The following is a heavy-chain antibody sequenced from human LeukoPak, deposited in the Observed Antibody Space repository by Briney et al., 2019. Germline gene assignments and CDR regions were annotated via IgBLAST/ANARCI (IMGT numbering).Heavy chain of an antibody. CDR2: ISSSDNTI. Sequence: PGGSLRLSCAASGFTFSDYYMSWIRQAPGKGLEWVSSISSSDNTIYYTDSVKGRFAISRDNAKNSLYLQTKSLRAEDTAVYYCARGFYTYDQWGQGTLVTVSS. V-gene: IGHV3-11*04. CDR3: ARGFYTYDQ. CDR1: GFTFSDYY. D-gene: IGHD5-24*01. J-gene: IGHJ5*02.